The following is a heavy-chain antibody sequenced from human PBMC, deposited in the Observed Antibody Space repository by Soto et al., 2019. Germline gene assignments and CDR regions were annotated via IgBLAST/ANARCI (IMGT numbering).Heavy chain of an antibody. V-gene: IGHV4-61*01. Sequence: QVQLQESGPGLVKPSETLSLTCTVSGGSVSSGSYYWSWIRQPPGKGLEWIGYIYYSGSTNYNPSLKSRVTISVDTSKNQFSLKLSSVTAADTAVYYCARAVWFGEFKWFDPWGQGTLVTVSS. D-gene: IGHD3-10*01. J-gene: IGHJ5*02. CDR2: IYYSGST. CDR3: ARAVWFGEFKWFDP. CDR1: GGSVSSGSYY.